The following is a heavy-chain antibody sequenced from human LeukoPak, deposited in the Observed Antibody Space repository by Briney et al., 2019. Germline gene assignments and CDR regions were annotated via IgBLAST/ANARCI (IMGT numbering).Heavy chain of an antibody. V-gene: IGHV4-39*01. Sequence: SETLSLTCTVSGGSISSSRYYWGWIRQPPGKGLEWIGTIDKGGSTSYNPSLRSRVTISVDTSKNQFSLNLISVTAADTAVYYCATHHYSSGNYNYNLDVWGQGTTVTVSS. CDR1: GGSISSSRYY. CDR3: ATHHYSSGNYNYNLDV. D-gene: IGHD3-22*01. J-gene: IGHJ6*02. CDR2: IDKGGST.